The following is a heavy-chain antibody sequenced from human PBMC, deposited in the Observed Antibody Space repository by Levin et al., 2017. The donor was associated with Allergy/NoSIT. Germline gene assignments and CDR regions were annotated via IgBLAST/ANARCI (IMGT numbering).Heavy chain of an antibody. CDR2: IYYSGST. J-gene: IGHJ6*03. CDR1: GGSISSYY. Sequence: SQTLSLPCTVSGGSISSYYWSWIRQPPGKGLEWIGYIYYSGSTNYNPSLKSRVTISVDTSKNQFSLKLSSVTAADTAVYYCASGGSYYYGSGSYYNTPRYYYYYMDVWGKGTTVTVSS. CDR3: ASGGSYYYGSGSYYNTPRYYYYYMDV. V-gene: IGHV4-59*01. D-gene: IGHD3-10*01.